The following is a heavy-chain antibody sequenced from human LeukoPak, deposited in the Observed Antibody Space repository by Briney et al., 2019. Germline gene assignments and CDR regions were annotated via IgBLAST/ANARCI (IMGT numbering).Heavy chain of an antibody. V-gene: IGHV3-7*01. D-gene: IGHD3-22*01. CDR1: GFTFSNYW. Sequence: GGSLRLSCAASGFTFSNYWMNWVRQAPGKGLEWVANIKQDRSEKYYVDSVKGRFTISRDNGKNSLYLQMNSLRAEDTAVYYCAKGQRYYDSSGLVDYWGQGTLVTVSS. CDR2: IKQDRSEK. CDR3: AKGQRYYDSSGLVDY. J-gene: IGHJ4*02.